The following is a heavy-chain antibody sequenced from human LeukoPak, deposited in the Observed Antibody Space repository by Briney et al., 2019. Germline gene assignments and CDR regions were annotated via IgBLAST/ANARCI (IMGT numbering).Heavy chain of an antibody. Sequence: ASVKVSCKTSGYTFTRYGITWVRQAPGQGLEWMGWISSDNGDTKYAQKFQGRVTMTTDTSTSTAYMELRSLRSDDTAVYYCAREGGEEGSGELCRDHWGQGTLVIVSS. CDR3: AREGGEEGSGELCRDH. V-gene: IGHV1-18*01. D-gene: IGHD3-10*01. J-gene: IGHJ4*02. CDR2: ISSDNGDT. CDR1: GYTFTRYG.